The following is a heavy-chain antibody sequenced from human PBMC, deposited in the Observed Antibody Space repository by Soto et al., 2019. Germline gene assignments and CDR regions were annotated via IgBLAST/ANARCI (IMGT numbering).Heavy chain of an antibody. D-gene: IGHD4-17*01. CDR1: GGSVSSGSYY. V-gene: IGHV4-61*01. CDR2: IYYSGST. CDR3: AREDTTTVTTND. J-gene: IGHJ4*02. Sequence: PSETLSLTCTVSGGSVSSGSYYWSWIRQPPGKGLEWIGYIYYSGSTNYNPSLKSRVTISVGTSKNQFPLKLSAVTAADTAVYYCAREDTTTVTTNDWGQGTLVTVSS.